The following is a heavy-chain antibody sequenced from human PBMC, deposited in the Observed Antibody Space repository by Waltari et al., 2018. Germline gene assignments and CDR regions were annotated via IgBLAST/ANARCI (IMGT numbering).Heavy chain of an antibody. D-gene: IGHD3-10*01. V-gene: IGHV1-46*01. CDR2: INPSDGST. CDR3: AREGGHGSGTSLNWFDP. CDR1: GYTFTSYY. Sequence: QVQLVQSGAEVKKPGASVKVSCKASGYTFTSYYMHWVRQAPGQGLEWMGIINPSDGSTNYAQKFQGRVTMTRDTSTSTVYMEVSSLSSEDAAVYYCAREGGHGSGTSLNWFDPWGQGTLVTVSS. J-gene: IGHJ5*02.